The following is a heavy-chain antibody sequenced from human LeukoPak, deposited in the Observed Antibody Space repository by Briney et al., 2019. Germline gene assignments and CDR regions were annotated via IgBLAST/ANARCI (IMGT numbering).Heavy chain of an antibody. Sequence: SETLSLTCTVSSGSFSSYYWNWIRQPAGKGLEWIGRTYITGSTNYNPSLKSRVTMSVDTSKNQFSLNLSSVTAADTVVYYCARGRGYYQDYWGQGTLVTVSS. CDR1: SGSFSSYY. D-gene: IGHD3-22*01. CDR3: ARGRGYYQDY. CDR2: TYITGST. J-gene: IGHJ4*02. V-gene: IGHV4-4*07.